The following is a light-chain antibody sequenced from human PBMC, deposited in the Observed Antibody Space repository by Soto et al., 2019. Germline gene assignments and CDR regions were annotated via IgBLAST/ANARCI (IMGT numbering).Light chain of an antibody. V-gene: IGLV2-14*01. CDR2: DVS. CDR3: SSYASSSSVI. CDR1: SSEVCAYNY. J-gene: IGLJ2*01. Sequence: HSVLTQPAPVSGSPGQSITISCTGTSSEVCAYNYVSWYQQHPVKAPKLMIYDVSSRPSGISNRFSGSKSGNTASLTISGVQAEDEADYYCSSYASSSSVIFGGGTKVTVL.